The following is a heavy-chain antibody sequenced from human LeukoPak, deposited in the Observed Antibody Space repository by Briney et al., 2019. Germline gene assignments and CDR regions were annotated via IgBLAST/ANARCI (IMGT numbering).Heavy chain of an antibody. V-gene: IGHV3-48*02. CDR2: ISISSSEI. Sequence: GGSLRLSCAASGFTFSSHSMNWVRQAPGKGLEWISYISISSSEIYYADSVKGRFTISRDNARNSLYLQMNNLRDEDTAVYYCARDRVGEGFDYWGQGTLVTVSS. CDR3: ARDRVGEGFDY. J-gene: IGHJ4*02. CDR1: GFTFSSHS. D-gene: IGHD3-16*01.